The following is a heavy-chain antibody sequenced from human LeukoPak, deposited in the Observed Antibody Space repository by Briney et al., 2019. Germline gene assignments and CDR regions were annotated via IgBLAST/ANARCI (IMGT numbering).Heavy chain of an antibody. CDR2: IYYSGST. CDR1: GGSISSSSYY. J-gene: IGHJ5*02. V-gene: IGHV4-39*07. CDR3: ARDSYDSSPPNWFDP. Sequence: SETLSLTCTVSGGSISSSSYYWGWIRQPPGKGLEWIGSIYYSGSTYYNPSLKSRVTISVDTSKNQFSLKLSSVTAADTAVYYCARDSYDSSPPNWFDPWGQGTLVTVSS. D-gene: IGHD3-22*01.